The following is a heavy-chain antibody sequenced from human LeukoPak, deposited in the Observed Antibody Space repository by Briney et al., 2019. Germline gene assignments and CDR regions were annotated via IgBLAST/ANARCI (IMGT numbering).Heavy chain of an antibody. V-gene: IGHV3-23*01. CDR1: GFTFSSYA. J-gene: IGHJ5*02. D-gene: IGHD3-10*01. Sequence: PGGSLRLSCAASGFTFSSYAMSWVRQAPGKGLEWVSAISGSGGSTYYADSVKGRLTISRDNSKNTLYLQMNSLRAEDTAVYYCAKEARMVRGVIIKYHWFDPWGQGTLVTVSS. CDR2: ISGSGGST. CDR3: AKEARMVRGVIIKYHWFDP.